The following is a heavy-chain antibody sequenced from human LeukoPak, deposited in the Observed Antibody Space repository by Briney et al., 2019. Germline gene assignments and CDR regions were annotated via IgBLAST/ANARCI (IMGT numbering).Heavy chain of an antibody. CDR2: ISSSSNYM. Sequence: PGGSLRLSCAASGFIFSRYSMNWVRQTPGRGLEWVASISSSSNYMYYTDSVKGRFTISRDYAKNSLYLQMNSLRAEDTALYYCAKDLGQQLVLYYFDHWGQGTLVTVSS. J-gene: IGHJ4*02. V-gene: IGHV3-21*04. CDR1: GFIFSRYS. CDR3: AKDLGQQLVLYYFDH. D-gene: IGHD6-13*01.